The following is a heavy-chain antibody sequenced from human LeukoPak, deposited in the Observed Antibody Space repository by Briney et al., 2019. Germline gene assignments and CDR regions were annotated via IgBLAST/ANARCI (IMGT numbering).Heavy chain of an antibody. V-gene: IGHV1-2*02. CDR1: GYTFTSYG. D-gene: IGHD3-3*01. CDR2: INPNSGGT. CDR3: AGSSIFGPDP. J-gene: IGHJ5*02. Sequence: GASVKVSCKASGYTFTSYGISWVRQAPGQGLEWMGWINPNSGGTNYAQKFQGRVTMTRDTSISTAYMELSRLRSDDTAVYYCAGSSIFGPDPWGQGTLVTVSS.